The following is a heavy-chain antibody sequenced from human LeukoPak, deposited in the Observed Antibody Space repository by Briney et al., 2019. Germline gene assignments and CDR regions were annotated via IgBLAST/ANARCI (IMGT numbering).Heavy chain of an antibody. V-gene: IGHV4-38-2*01. Sequence: PSETLSLTCAVSGYSISSGYYWGWIRQPPGKGLEWIGGIYHSGSTYYNPSLKSRVTISVDTSKNQFSLKLSSVTAADTAVYYCARRARYYDSSGYYEYFQHWGQGTLVTVSS. CDR1: GYSISSGYY. J-gene: IGHJ1*01. CDR3: ARRARYYDSSGYYEYFQH. D-gene: IGHD3-22*01. CDR2: IYHSGST.